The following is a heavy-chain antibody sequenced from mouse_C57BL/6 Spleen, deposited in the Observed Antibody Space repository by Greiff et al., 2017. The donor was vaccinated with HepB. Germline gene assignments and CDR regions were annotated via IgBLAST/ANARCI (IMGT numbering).Heavy chain of an antibody. CDR2: IDPSDSET. Sequence: VQLQQSGAELVRPGSSVKLSCKASGYTFTSYWMHWVKQRPIQGLEWIGNIDPSDSETHYNQKFKEKATLTVDKSSSTAYMQLSSLTSEDSAVDYCASGSYYGSSYFDYWGQGTTLTVSS. J-gene: IGHJ2*01. D-gene: IGHD1-1*01. CDR1: GYTFTSYW. CDR3: ASGSYYGSSYFDY. V-gene: IGHV1-52*01.